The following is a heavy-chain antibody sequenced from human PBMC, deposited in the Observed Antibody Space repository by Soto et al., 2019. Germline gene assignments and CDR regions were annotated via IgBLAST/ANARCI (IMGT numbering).Heavy chain of an antibody. CDR2: ISSSSSYI. D-gene: IGHD2-21*02. CDR3: ARDLMVTSAFDI. CDR1: GFTFSSYS. V-gene: IGHV3-21*01. J-gene: IGHJ3*02. Sequence: GGSLRLSCAASGFTFSSYSMNWVRQAPGKGLEWVSSISSSSSYIYYADSVKGRFTISRDNAKNSLYLQMNSLRAEDTAVYYCARDLMVTSAFDIWGQGTMVTVSS.